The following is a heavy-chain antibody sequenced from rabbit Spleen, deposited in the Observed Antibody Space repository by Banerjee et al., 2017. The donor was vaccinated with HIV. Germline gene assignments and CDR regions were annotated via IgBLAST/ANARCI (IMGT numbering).Heavy chain of an antibody. D-gene: IGHD1-1*01. V-gene: IGHV1S45*01. CDR1: GFDFSNYG. J-gene: IGHJ4*01. CDR2: INAATGRP. CDR3: ARDLVGVIGWNFYL. Sequence: QEQLVESGGGLVQPGGSLKLSCKASGFDFSNYGVSWVRQAPGKGLEWIACINAATGRPVYATWAKGRFTISRTSSTTVTLQMTSLTAADRAAYFCARDLVGVIGWNFYLWGQGTLVTVS.